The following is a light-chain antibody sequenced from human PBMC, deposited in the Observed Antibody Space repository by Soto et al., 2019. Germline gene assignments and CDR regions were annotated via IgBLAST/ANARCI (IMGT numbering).Light chain of an antibody. CDR2: DAG. V-gene: IGKV3-15*01. J-gene: IGKJ5*01. CDR1: QSSISN. CDR3: QEYNNWPLIT. Sequence: EIVMTQSPATLSVSPGERVTLSCRASQSSISNLGLYQQKPGQTPSLLIFDAGRMRTDIRARFSGSCSGTDFTLTLRSLLSEDFAVYYCQEYNNWPLITFGQGTRLEIK.